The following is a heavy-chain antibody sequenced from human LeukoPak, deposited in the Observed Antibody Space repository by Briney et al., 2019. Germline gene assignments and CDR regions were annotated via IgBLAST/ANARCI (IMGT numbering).Heavy chain of an antibody. J-gene: IGHJ4*02. D-gene: IGHD2-15*01. Sequence: LPGGSLRLSCAASGFTFSSYAMSWVRQAPGKGLEWVSAISGSGNRTYYADCVKGRLTISRDNSKNTLYLQMNSPRAEDTAVYYCAKTRGYCSGGSCYEDYWGQGTLVTVSS. CDR3: AKTRGYCSGGSCYEDY. CDR2: ISGSGNRT. V-gene: IGHV3-23*01. CDR1: GFTFSSYA.